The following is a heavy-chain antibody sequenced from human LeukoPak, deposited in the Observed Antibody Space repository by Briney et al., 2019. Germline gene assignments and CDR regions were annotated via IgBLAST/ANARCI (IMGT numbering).Heavy chain of an antibody. D-gene: IGHD2-2*01. V-gene: IGHV4-39*07. CDR2: IYYSGST. Sequence: SETLSLTCTVSGSSISSSSYYWGWIRQPPGKGLEWIGSIYYSGSTYYNPSLKSRVTISVDTSKNQFSLKLSSVTAADTAVYYCARDCSSTSCQRPKNDAFDIWGQGTMVTVSS. J-gene: IGHJ3*02. CDR1: GSSISSSSYY. CDR3: ARDCSSTSCQRPKNDAFDI.